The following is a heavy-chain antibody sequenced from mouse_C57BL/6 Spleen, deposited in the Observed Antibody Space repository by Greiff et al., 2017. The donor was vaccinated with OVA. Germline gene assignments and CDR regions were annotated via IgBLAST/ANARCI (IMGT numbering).Heavy chain of an antibody. CDR1: GYTFTDYE. V-gene: IGHV1-15*01. CDR2: IDPETGGT. CDR3: TRGGSSYWYFDV. Sequence: VKLLESGAELVRPGASVTLSCKASGYTFTDYEMHWVKQTPVHGLEWIGAIDPETGGTAYNQKFKGKAILSADKYSRTAYMELRSLTSEDSAVYYCTRGGSSYWYFDVWGTGTTVTVSS. D-gene: IGHD1-1*01. J-gene: IGHJ1*03.